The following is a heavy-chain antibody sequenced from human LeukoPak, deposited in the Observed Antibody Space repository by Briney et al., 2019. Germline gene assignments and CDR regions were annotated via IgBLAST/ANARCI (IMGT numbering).Heavy chain of an antibody. J-gene: IGHJ5*02. CDR1: GGTFSSYA. D-gene: IGHD2-2*01. CDR2: IIPIFGTA. CDR3: ARDRKCSSTSCYVEAYNWFDP. Sequence: ASVKVSCKASGGTFSSYAISWVRQAPGQGLEWMGGIIPIFGTANYAQKFQGRVTITADESTSTAYMELSSLRSEDTAVYYCARDRKCSSTSCYVEAYNWFDPWGQGTLVTVSS. V-gene: IGHV1-69*13.